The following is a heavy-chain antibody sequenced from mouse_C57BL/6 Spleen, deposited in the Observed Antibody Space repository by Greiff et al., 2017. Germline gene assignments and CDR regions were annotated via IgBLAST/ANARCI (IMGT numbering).Heavy chain of an antibody. V-gene: IGHV1-50*01. CDR1: GYTFTSYW. CDR3: ARCLCGRGDFDY. Sequence: QVQLQQPGAELVKPGASVKLSCKASGYTFTSYWMQWVKQRPGQGLEWIGEIDPSDSYTNYNQKFKGKATLTVDTSSSTAYMQLSSLTSEDSAVYYCARCLCGRGDFDYWGQGTTLTVSS. J-gene: IGHJ2*01. CDR2: IDPSDSYT. D-gene: IGHD6-1*01.